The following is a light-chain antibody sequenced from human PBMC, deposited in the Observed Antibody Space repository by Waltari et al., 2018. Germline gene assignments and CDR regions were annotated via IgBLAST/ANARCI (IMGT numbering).Light chain of an antibody. CDR2: EVT. CDR1: SSDVGGYHH. V-gene: IGLV2-14*01. CDR3: SSYTTSNTWV. Sequence: QSALTQPASVSGSPGQSITISCTGTSSDVGGYHHVPWYQHHPGKAPKLMIFEVTDWPSGVSNRFSGSKSGNTASLTISGLQAEDEADYYCSSYTTSNTWVFGGGTKVTVL. J-gene: IGLJ3*02.